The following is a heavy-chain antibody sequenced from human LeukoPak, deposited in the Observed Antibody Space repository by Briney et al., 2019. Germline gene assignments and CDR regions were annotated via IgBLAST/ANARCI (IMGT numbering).Heavy chain of an antibody. D-gene: IGHD1-7*01. CDR1: GFXVSNDF. CDR3: ARDVNYDHHY. J-gene: IGHJ4*02. Sequence: GGSLRLSCEASGFXVSNDFMSWVRQAPGKGLEWLSVIYSTGHVFYGDSVKGRFTISRDNSKNTVYLQMNSLRAEDTAVYFCARDVNYDHHYWGQGTLVTVSS. V-gene: IGHV3-66*01. CDR2: IYSTGHV.